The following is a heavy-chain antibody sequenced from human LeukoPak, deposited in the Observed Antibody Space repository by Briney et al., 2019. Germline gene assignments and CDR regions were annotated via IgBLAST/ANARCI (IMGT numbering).Heavy chain of an antibody. Sequence: PGGSLRLSCAASGFTFNSYAMSWVRQAPGKGLEWVSAISGSGGSTYYADSVKGRFTISRDNSKNTLYLQMNSLRAEDTAVYYCARVTTSGSYKFDYWGQGTLVTVSS. V-gene: IGHV3-23*01. CDR1: GFTFNSYA. CDR3: ARVTTSGSYKFDY. CDR2: ISGSGGST. D-gene: IGHD3-10*01. J-gene: IGHJ4*02.